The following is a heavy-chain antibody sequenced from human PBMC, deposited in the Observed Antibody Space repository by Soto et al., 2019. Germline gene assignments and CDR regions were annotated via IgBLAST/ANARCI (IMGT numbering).Heavy chain of an antibody. Sequence: PGGSLRLSCASSGFTFSSYSMNWVRQAPGNGLDWFSSISSSSSYIYYADSVKGRFTISRDNAKNSLYLQMNSLRAEDTAVYYCAREPTGPTYDILTSYGMDVWGQGTTVTVSS. J-gene: IGHJ6*02. CDR3: AREPTGPTYDILTSYGMDV. CDR1: GFTFSSYS. CDR2: ISSSSSYI. V-gene: IGHV3-21*01. D-gene: IGHD3-9*01.